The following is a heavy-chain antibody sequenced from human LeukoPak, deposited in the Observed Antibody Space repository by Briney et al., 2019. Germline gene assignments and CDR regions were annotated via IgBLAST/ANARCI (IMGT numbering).Heavy chain of an antibody. Sequence: GGSLRLSCAASGFTFSDYYMSWIRQAPGKGLEWVSGINWNGGSTGYADSVKGRFTISRDNAKNSLYLQMNSLRAEDTALYYCARGSTGSYVPGDFDYWGQGTLVTVSP. CDR1: GFTFSDYY. CDR2: INWNGGST. V-gene: IGHV3-20*04. J-gene: IGHJ4*02. D-gene: IGHD1-26*01. CDR3: ARGSTGSYVPGDFDY.